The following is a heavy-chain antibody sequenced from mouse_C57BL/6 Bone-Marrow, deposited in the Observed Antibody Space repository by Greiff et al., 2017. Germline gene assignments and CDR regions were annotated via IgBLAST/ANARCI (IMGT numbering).Heavy chain of an antibody. V-gene: IGHV5-9-1*02. J-gene: IGHJ2*01. CDR2: ISSGGDYT. CDR1: GFTFSSYA. D-gene: IGHD1-1*01. CDR3: TRDHGDYYGSSYDY. Sequence: DVHLVESGEGLVKPGGSLKLSCAASGFTFSSYAMSWVRQTPEKRLEWVAYISSGGDYTYYADTVKGRFTISRDNARNTLYLQLSRLKSEDTAMYYCTRDHGDYYGSSYDYWGQGTTLTVSS.